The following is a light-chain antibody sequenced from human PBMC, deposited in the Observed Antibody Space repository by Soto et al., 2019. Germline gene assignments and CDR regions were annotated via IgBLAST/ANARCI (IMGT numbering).Light chain of an antibody. CDR3: QAYDSSLSGVV. V-gene: IGLV1-40*01. Sequence: QAVLTQPPSVSGAPGQRVTISCTGSSSNIGAGYDVHWYQQLPGTAPKLLIYGNSNRPSGVPDRFSGSKSGTSASLAITGPQAEDAADYYSQAYDSSLSGVVFGGGTKFTVL. CDR2: GNS. J-gene: IGLJ2*01. CDR1: SSNIGAGYD.